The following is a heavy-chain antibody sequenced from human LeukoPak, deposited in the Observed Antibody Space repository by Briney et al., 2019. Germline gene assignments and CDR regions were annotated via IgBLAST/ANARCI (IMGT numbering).Heavy chain of an antibody. J-gene: IGHJ4*02. V-gene: IGHV3-7*02. Sequence: GGSLRLSCAASGFTFSDFQMTWVRQAPGKGLEWVANINQHGGEKYYADSVKGRFTISRDNAQNTVYLQMNSLRAEDTAIYYCASGGDAFSTYNWGQGTLVTVSS. CDR2: INQHGGEK. D-gene: IGHD2-21*01. CDR1: GFTFSDFQ. CDR3: ASGGDAFSTYN.